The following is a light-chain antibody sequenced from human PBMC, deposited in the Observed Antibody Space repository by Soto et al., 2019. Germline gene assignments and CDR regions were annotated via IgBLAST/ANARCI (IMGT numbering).Light chain of an antibody. Sequence: QSVLTQPPSVFGAPGQRVTISCTGSSSNIGAGYDVHWYQQFPGTAPKLLIYANRHRPSGVPDRFSGSKSGASASLAIAGVQAGDEADYYCQSYDNKVGGFVVFGGGTQLTVL. V-gene: IGLV1-40*01. J-gene: IGLJ2*01. CDR1: SSNIGAGYD. CDR3: QSYDNKVGGFVV. CDR2: ANR.